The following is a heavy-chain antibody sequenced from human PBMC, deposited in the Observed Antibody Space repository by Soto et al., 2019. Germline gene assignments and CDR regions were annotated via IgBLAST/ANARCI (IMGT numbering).Heavy chain of an antibody. Sequence: QVQLQESGPGLVKPSGTLSLTCAVSGGSISSSNWWSWVRQPPGKGLEWIGEIYHSGSTNYNPSLKSRVTISVDKSKNQFSLKLSSVTGADTAVYYCARKKSSSGWTRAFDYWGQGTLVTVSS. CDR1: GGSISSSNW. V-gene: IGHV4-4*02. J-gene: IGHJ4*02. CDR3: ARKKSSSGWTRAFDY. CDR2: IYHSGST. D-gene: IGHD6-19*01.